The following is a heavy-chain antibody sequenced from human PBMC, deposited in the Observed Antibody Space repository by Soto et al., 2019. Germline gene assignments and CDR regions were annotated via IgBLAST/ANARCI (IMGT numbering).Heavy chain of an antibody. CDR3: ARDSYYHSSFGYCGFDY. D-gene: IGHD3-16*01. CDR2: ISYDGSNK. CDR1: GLSFSSYG. V-gene: IGHV3-30*03. Sequence: QVQLVESGGGVVQPGRSLRLSCADSGLSFSSYGMHWVRQAPGEGLDWVAAISYDGSNKNYLASVEGRFTISRDNSKNTLYLQMNALRPDDKDVYYCARDSYYHSSFGYCGFDYWGQGTLVTVSS. J-gene: IGHJ4*02.